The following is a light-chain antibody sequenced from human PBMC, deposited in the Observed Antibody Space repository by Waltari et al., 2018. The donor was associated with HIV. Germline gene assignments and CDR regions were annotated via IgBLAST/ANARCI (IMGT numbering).Light chain of an antibody. Sequence: SYDLTQPLSVSVSPGETASITCPGDDLTAKYAYWYQQKPGQSPLLVIYQDTQRPPGIPERFSGSSSGNTAALTISGTQPMDEADYFCQVWDRGTAVFGGGTKVTVL. V-gene: IGLV3-1*01. CDR3: QVWDRGTAV. CDR2: QDT. CDR1: DLTAKY. J-gene: IGLJ2*01.